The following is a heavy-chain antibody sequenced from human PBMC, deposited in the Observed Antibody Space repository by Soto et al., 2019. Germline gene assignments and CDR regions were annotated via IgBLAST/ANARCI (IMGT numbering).Heavy chain of an antibody. J-gene: IGHJ6*03. CDR1: GFTFNSYA. CDR2: ISEGGGST. CDR3: AKSPSGDYYYYYLDV. V-gene: IGHV3-23*01. Sequence: GGSLRLSCAASGFTFNSYAMSWVRQAPGKGLEWVSGISEGGGSTYYADSVKGRFTISRDNSKNTLYLQMNSLRAEDTAVYYCAKSPSGDYYYYYLDVWGKGTTVTVSS. D-gene: IGHD1-26*01.